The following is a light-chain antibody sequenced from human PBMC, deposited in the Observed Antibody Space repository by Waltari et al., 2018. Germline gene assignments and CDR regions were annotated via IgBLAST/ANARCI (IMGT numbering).Light chain of an antibody. V-gene: IGKV1-39*01. Sequence: DIQMTQSPSSLSASVGDRVTVTSRASQSISSYLNWYQQKPGKAPKLLIYAASSLQSGVPSRFSGSGSGTDFTLTISSLQPEDCATYYCQQSYSTPRTFGQGTKLEIK. CDR3: QQSYSTPRT. CDR1: QSISSY. J-gene: IGKJ2*01. CDR2: AAS.